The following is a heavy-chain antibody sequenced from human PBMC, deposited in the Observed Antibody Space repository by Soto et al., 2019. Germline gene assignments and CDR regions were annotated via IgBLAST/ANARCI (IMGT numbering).Heavy chain of an antibody. J-gene: IGHJ4*02. Sequence: QVQLQESGPGLVKPSGTLSLTCAVSGGSFTSNNWWTWVSQPPGQGLEWIGEIYRTGSTNYKPSLKSRVTISLDKSENQFSLKVTSLTAADTAVYYCASRDPGTSVDYWGQGTLVTVSS. V-gene: IGHV4-4*02. CDR3: ASRDPGTSVDY. CDR2: IYRTGST. D-gene: IGHD1-7*01. CDR1: GGSFTSNNW.